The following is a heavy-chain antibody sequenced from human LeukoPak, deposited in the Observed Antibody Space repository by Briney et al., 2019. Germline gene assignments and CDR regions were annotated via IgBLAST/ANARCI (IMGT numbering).Heavy chain of an antibody. CDR2: ISGSGYST. Sequence: GGSLRLSCAASGFTFNTYTMAWVRQAPGKGLEWISSISGSGYSTFYADSVKGRFTISRDNSKKTVHLQMDKLRAEDTAIYYCATDNSSWNIFDNWGQGTLVTVSS. D-gene: IGHD6-13*01. J-gene: IGHJ5*02. CDR3: ATDNSSWNIFDN. CDR1: GFTFNTYT. V-gene: IGHV3-23*01.